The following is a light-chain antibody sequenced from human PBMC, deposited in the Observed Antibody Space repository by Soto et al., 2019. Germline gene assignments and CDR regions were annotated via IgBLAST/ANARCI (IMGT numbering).Light chain of an antibody. CDR2: EVS. CDR3: SSFTSINTCV. J-gene: IGLJ3*02. Sequence: QSALTQPASVSGSPGQSITISCTGTSSDVGGYNYVSWYQQHPGKAPQLMIYEVSNLPSGVSNRFFGSKSGNTAALTISGLQTEDEADYYCSSFTSINTCVFGGGTKVTVL. CDR1: SSDVGGYNY. V-gene: IGLV2-14*01.